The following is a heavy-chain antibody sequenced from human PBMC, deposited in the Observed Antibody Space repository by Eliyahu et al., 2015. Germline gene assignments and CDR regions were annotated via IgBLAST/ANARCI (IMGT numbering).Heavy chain of an antibody. Sequence: EVQMVEXGGGSVQPGGSLRLSCAASGFTFTNYWMHWVRQAPGXGLMWLSRVNSDGSSTIYADSVKGRFTISRDNAENTLYLQMNSLRAEDTAVYYCASGGGQYYDRWGRGTLVTVSS. CDR3: ASGGGQYYDR. CDR2: VNSDGSST. CDR1: GFTFTNYW. J-gene: IGHJ2*01. D-gene: IGHD3-10*01. V-gene: IGHV3-74*01.